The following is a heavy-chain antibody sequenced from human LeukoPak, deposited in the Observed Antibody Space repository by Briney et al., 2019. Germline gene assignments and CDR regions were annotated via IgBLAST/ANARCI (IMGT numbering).Heavy chain of an antibody. CDR3: AREADYGAPSLAFDI. Sequence: PSQTLSLTCTVSGGSISSGGYYWSWIRQHPGKGLEWIGYIYYSGSTYYNPSLKSRVTISVDTSKNQFSLKLSSVTAADTAVYYCAREADYGAPSLAFDIWGQGTMVTVSS. J-gene: IGHJ3*02. D-gene: IGHD4-17*01. V-gene: IGHV4-31*03. CDR1: GGSISSGGYY. CDR2: IYYSGST.